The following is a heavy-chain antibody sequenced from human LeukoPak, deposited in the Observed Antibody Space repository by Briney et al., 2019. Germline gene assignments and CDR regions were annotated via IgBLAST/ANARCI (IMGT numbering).Heavy chain of an antibody. CDR1: GGSITNYY. D-gene: IGHD3-22*01. CDR2: IYYSGST. J-gene: IGHJ4*02. CDR3: ARLTGDYYDTSVADY. V-gene: IGHV4-59*08. Sequence: PSETLSLTCTVSGGSITNYYWSWIRQPPGKGLEWVGYIYYSGSTTYNPSLKSRVTISVDRSKNQFSLKLNSATAADSAVYFCARLTGDYYDTSVADYWGQGTLVTVSS.